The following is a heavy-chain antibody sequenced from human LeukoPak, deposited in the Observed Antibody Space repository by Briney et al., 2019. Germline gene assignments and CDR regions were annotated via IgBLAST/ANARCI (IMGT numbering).Heavy chain of an antibody. CDR1: GFTFSIYS. CDR2: ISSTSSYI. CDR3: ARDGYDFWSGYYLY. D-gene: IGHD3-3*01. J-gene: IGHJ4*02. Sequence: GSLRLSCAASGFTFSIYSVTWVRQAPGKGLEWVASISSTSSYIYYADSVRGRFTISRDNAQYLAYLQMNSLRAEDTAVYYCARDGYDFWSGYYLYWGQGTLVTVSS. V-gene: IGHV3-21*06.